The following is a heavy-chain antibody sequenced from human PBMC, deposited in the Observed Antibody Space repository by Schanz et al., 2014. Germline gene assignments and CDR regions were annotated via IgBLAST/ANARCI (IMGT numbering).Heavy chain of an antibody. V-gene: IGHV4-34*02. CDR1: GGSFSSNY. CDR3: ARDSLRGATGGYGMDV. D-gene: IGHD2-8*02. CDR2: IYHSGNT. J-gene: IGHJ6*02. Sequence: QVQLQQWGAGLLKPSETLSLTCAVYGGSFSSNYWSWIRQPPGKGLEWIGEIYHSGNTNYNASLKMRVTISVDKSKNQFSLKVRSVTAADTAVYYCARDSLRGATGGYGMDVWGQGTTVTVSS.